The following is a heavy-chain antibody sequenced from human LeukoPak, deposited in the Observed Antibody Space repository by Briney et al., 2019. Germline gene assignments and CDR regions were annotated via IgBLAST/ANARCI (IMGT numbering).Heavy chain of an antibody. D-gene: IGHD5-24*01. CDR1: GFNFDNFA. Sequence: GGSLRLSCVVSGFNFDNFAMHWVRQPLGKGLEWMAVISHDGRTKYYADSMKGRITISRDNSKNTLFLQMNNLRSEDTAVYFCARPSPPGDGYNPPDHWGQGTLVTVSS. J-gene: IGHJ4*02. CDR2: ISHDGRTK. CDR3: ARPSPPGDGYNPPDH. V-gene: IGHV3-30*04.